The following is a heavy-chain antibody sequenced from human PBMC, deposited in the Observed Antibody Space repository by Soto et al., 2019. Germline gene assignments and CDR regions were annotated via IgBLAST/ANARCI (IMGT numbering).Heavy chain of an antibody. J-gene: IGHJ3*02. Sequence: EVQLVESGGGLVQPGRSLRLSCAASGFTFDGYAMHWVRQAPGKGLEWVSGISWNSGSIGYADSVKGRFTISRDNAKNSLYLQMNSLRAEDTALYYCAKGGIAVAGAFDIWGQGTMVTVSS. V-gene: IGHV3-9*01. CDR2: ISWNSGSI. D-gene: IGHD6-19*01. CDR3: AKGGIAVAGAFDI. CDR1: GFTFDGYA.